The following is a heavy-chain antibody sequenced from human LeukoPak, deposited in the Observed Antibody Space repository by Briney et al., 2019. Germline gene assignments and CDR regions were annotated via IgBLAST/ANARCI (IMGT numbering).Heavy chain of an antibody. CDR3: ARVVVVTGLSWYFDL. J-gene: IGHJ2*01. CDR1: GGTFSSYA. D-gene: IGHD2-21*02. CDR2: IIPIFGTA. V-gene: IGHV1-69*13. Sequence: GASVKVSCKASGGTFSSYAISWVRQAPGQGLEWMGGIIPIFGTANYAQKFQGRVTITADESTSTAYMELSSLRSEDTAVYYCARVVVVTGLSWYFDLWGRGTLVTVPS.